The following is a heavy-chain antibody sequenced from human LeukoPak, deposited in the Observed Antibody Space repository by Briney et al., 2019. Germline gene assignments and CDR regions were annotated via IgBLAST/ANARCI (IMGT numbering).Heavy chain of an antibody. CDR2: INHSGST. V-gene: IGHV4-34*01. D-gene: IGHD2-15*01. Sequence: PSETLSLTCAVYGGSFSGYYWSWIRQPPGKGLEWIGEINHSGSTNYNPSLKSRVTISVDTSKNQFSLKLSSVIAADTAVYYCARRDCSGGSCYSSSYYYYYYYMDVWGKGTTVTVSS. CDR1: GGSFSGYY. J-gene: IGHJ6*03. CDR3: ARRDCSGGSCYSSSYYYYYYYMDV.